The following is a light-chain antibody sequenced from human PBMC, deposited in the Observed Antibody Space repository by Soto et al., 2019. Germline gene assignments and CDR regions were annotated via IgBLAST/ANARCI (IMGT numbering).Light chain of an antibody. J-gene: IGKJ1*01. CDR2: AAS. CDR1: QGISNY. V-gene: IGKV1-27*01. CDR3: QKYNNAPRT. Sequence: DIQMTQSPSSLSASVGDTVTITCRASQGISNYLAWYQQKPGQVPNLLIYAASTLQSGVPSRFSGSGSGTDVTLTISSRRPEDVATDYCQKYNNAPRTFGEGTKVEI.